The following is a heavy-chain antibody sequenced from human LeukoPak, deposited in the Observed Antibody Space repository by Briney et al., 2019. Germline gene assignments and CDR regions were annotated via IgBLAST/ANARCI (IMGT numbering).Heavy chain of an antibody. CDR1: GVSISSSNSY. CDR3: AREAITIFGVVRTQTTYGPHRFDP. J-gene: IGHJ5*02. CDR2: IYYSGNT. Sequence: SETLSLTCTVSGVSISSSNSYWGWIRQPPGKGLEWIGSIYYSGNTYYNASLKSQVSISIDTSKNQFSLRLTSVTAADTAVYYCAREAITIFGVVRTQTTYGPHRFDPWGQGTLVTVSS. D-gene: IGHD3-3*01. V-gene: IGHV4-39*01.